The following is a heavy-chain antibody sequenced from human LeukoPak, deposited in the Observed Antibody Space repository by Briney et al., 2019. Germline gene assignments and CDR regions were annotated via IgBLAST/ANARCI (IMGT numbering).Heavy chain of an antibody. Sequence: SQTLSLTCALYGGSFRDYYWTWIRQPPWRGLEWIGEINHSGITNSNPSLKSRVTISVDTSKNQISLKVRSVTAADKAVYYCAKTGGGFYYSGVDVWGRGTPVTVSS. CDR3: AKTGGGFYYSGVDV. J-gene: IGHJ6*02. CDR1: GGSFRDYY. CDR2: INHSGIT. D-gene: IGHD3-16*01. V-gene: IGHV4-34*01.